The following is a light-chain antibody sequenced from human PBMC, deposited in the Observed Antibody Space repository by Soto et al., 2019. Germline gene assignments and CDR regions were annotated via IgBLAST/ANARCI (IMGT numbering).Light chain of an antibody. J-gene: IGLJ2*01. V-gene: IGLV2-14*01. CDR1: SSDIGGYNY. Sequence: QSALTQPASVSGSPGQSITISCTGTSSDIGGYNYVSWYQQYPGKAPKLIIFVFSDRPSGVSNRFSGSKSGTTASLTISGLQAEDEADYYCSSYKTSSTVVVFGGGTKVTVL. CDR3: SSYKTSSTVVV. CDR2: VFS.